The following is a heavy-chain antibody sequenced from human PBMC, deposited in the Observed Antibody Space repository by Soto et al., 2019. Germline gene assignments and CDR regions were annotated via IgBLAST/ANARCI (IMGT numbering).Heavy chain of an antibody. CDR1: GFTFSSYW. D-gene: IGHD5-18*01. CDR2: IKQDGSEK. J-gene: IGHJ4*02. Sequence: GGSLRLSCAASGFTFSSYWMSWVRQAPGKGLEWVANIKQDGSEKYYVDSVKGRFTISRDNAKNSLYLQMNSLRAEDTAVYYCARDQPGYSYGYGLGYWGQGTLVTAPQ. CDR3: ARDQPGYSYGYGLGY. V-gene: IGHV3-7*01.